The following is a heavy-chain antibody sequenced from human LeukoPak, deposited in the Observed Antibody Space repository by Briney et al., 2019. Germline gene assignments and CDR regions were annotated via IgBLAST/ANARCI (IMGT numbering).Heavy chain of an antibody. D-gene: IGHD6-19*01. CDR1: GFTFSNYG. CDR2: ISYDGSNK. V-gene: IGHV3-30*18. Sequence: GGSLRLSCAASGFTFSNYGMHWVRQAPGKGLEGVAVISYDGSNKYQADSVKGRFTISRDNSKNTLYLQMNSLRAEDTAVYYCAKAHSSGWYYFDYWGQGTLVTVSS. J-gene: IGHJ4*02. CDR3: AKAHSSGWYYFDY.